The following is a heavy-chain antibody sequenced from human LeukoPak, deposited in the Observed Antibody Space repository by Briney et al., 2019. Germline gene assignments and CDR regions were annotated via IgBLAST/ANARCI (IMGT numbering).Heavy chain of an antibody. V-gene: IGHV3-23*01. D-gene: IGHD3-10*01. CDR3: AKWVITMVRGVPARYFDY. CDR1: GFTFDDYG. J-gene: IGHJ4*02. Sequence: GGSLRLSCAASGFTFDDYGMSWVRQAPGKGLEWVSAISGSGGSTYYADSVKGRFTISRDNSKNTLYLQMNSLRAEDTAVYYCAKWVITMVRGVPARYFDYWGQGTLVTVSS. CDR2: ISGSGGST.